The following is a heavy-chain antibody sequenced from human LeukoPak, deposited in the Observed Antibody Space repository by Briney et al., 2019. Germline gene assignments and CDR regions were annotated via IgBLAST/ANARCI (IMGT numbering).Heavy chain of an antibody. CDR2: ISYIGST. V-gene: IGHV4-59*11. D-gene: IGHD4-17*01. J-gene: IGHJ3*01. CDR3: ARDPTTVTKGLDV. CDR1: GGSFSSHY. Sequence: SETLSLTCTVSGGSFSSHYWSWIRQPPGKGLEWIGYISYIGSTNYNPSLKSRVIISVDTSKKQFSLKLSSVTAADTAVYYCARDPTTVTKGLDVWGQGTMVTVSS.